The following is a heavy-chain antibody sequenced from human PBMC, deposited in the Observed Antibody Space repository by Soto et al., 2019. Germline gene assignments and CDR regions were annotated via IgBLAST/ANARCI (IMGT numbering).Heavy chain of an antibody. J-gene: IGHJ6*02. CDR1: GYTFTAYH. CDR3: ARNMDYYYGRGSGNGHGV. V-gene: IGHV1-2*02. CDR2: INPKFGDT. Sequence: QVRLVQSGAEVKEPGDSVRVSCEASGYTFTAYHINWWRKAPGKGLEWMGWINPKFGDTGYAQDFQGRVSMTSDMSISTVYMELSRLTSDDTAIYYCARNMDYYYGRGSGNGHGVWGQGTTVTVFS. D-gene: IGHD3-10*02.